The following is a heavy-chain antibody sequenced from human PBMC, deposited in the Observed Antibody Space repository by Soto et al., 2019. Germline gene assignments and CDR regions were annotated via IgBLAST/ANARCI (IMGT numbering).Heavy chain of an antibody. V-gene: IGHV1-69*12. CDR2: IIPRSATS. J-gene: IGHJ6*02. D-gene: IGHD2-2*01. CDR3: AREGLVLVPTTVNSDYYDYAMDV. Sequence: QVQLVQSGAEVKKPGSSVKVSCKASGDTFSTYTITWMRQAPGQGLEWMGGIIPRSATSNYAQKFQGRVTTTADESTRTPYMELSSLTSEDTAAHYCAREGLVLVPTTVNSDYYDYAMDVWGQGTTVTVSS. CDR1: GDTFSTYT.